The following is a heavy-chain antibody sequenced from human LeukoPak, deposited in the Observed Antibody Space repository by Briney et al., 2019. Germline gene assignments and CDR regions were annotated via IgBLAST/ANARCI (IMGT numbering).Heavy chain of an antibody. Sequence: PGRSLRLSCAASGFTFSSYAMHWVRQAPGKGLEWVAVISYDGSNKYYADSVKGRFTISRDNSKNTLYLQMNSLRAEDTAVYYCARDGLTTVTFFDYWGQGTQVTVSS. D-gene: IGHD4-11*01. CDR1: GFTFSSYA. J-gene: IGHJ4*02. CDR2: ISYDGSNK. V-gene: IGHV3-30*04. CDR3: ARDGLTTVTFFDY.